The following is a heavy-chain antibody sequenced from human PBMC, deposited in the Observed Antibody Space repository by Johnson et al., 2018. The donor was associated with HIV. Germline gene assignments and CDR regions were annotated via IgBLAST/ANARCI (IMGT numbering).Heavy chain of an antibody. CDR2: ISYDGSNK. J-gene: IGHJ3*02. CDR3: ARGSRYTYDNDDANLLHAFDI. Sequence: QVQLVESGGGVVQPGRSLRLSCAASGFTFSSYGMHWVRQAPAKGLEWVAVISYDGSNKYYADSVKGRFTISRDNSKNTLYLQMNSLRAEDTAVYYCARGSRYTYDNDDANLLHAFDIWGQGTMVTVSS. CDR1: GFTFSSYG. V-gene: IGHV3-30-3*01. D-gene: IGHD3-22*01.